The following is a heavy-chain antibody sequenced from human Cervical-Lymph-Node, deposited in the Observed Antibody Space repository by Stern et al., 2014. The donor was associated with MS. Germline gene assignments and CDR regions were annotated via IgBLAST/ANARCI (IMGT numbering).Heavy chain of an antibody. V-gene: IGHV2-5*02. J-gene: IGHJ4*02. Sequence: QVTLRESGPALVKPTQTLTLTCTFSGFSLSTSGLGVGWIRQPPGEALEWLAYMYWDDQKRYSPSLKSILTITKDTSKNQVVLTLTNVDPVDTATYYCAHRTAGPFDYWGQGTLVTVSS. CDR3: AHRTAGPFDY. CDR1: GFSLSTSGLG. CDR2: MYWDDQK.